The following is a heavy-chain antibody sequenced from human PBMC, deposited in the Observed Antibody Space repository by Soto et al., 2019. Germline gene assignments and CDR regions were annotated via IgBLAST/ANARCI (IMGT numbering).Heavy chain of an antibody. V-gene: IGHV4-39*01. CDR1: GGSISSSSYY. D-gene: IGHD6-6*01. CDR3: ARLNIPQSSIAARSFDY. CDR2: IYYSGST. Sequence: SETLSLTCTVSGGSISSSSYYWGWIRQPPGKGLEWIGSIYYSGSTYYNPSLKSRVTISVDTSKNQFSLKLSSVTAADTAVYYCARLNIPQSSIAARSFDYWGQGTLVTVSS. J-gene: IGHJ4*02.